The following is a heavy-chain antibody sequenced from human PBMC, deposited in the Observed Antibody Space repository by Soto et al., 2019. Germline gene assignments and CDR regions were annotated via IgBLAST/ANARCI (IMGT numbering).Heavy chain of an antibody. CDR2: ISSGSKTI. CDR3: VREDILGVRSFDY. J-gene: IGHJ4*02. D-gene: IGHD3-9*01. V-gene: IGHV3-48*02. CDR1: GFTFSGYS. Sequence: LRLSCAASGFTFSGYSVNWVRQAPGKGLEWISYISSGSKTIYYADSVKGRFIVSRDNAKNSQYLQMNSLRDEDTAVYYCVREDILGVRSFDYWGQGTLVTVSS.